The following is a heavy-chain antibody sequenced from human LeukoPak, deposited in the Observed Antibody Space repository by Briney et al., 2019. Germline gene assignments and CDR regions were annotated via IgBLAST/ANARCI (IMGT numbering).Heavy chain of an antibody. J-gene: IGHJ6*02. CDR3: ARDPHVGGWHIYYYYYGMDV. D-gene: IGHD6-19*01. CDR2: ISSSSSTI. V-gene: IGHV3-48*04. CDR1: GFTFSSYS. Sequence: HPGGSLRLSCAASGFTFSSYSMNWVRQAPGKGLEWVSYISSSSSTIYYADSVKGRFTISRDNAKNSLYLQMNSLRAEDTAVYYCARDPHVGGWHIYYYYYGMDVWGQGTTVTVSS.